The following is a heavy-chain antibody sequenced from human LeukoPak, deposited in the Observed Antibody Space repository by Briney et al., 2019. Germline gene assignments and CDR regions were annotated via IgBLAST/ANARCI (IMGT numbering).Heavy chain of an antibody. D-gene: IGHD3-10*01. J-gene: IGHJ4*02. CDR1: GFTFSSYS. CDR2: IRNDGAST. Sequence: GGSLRLSCAASGFTFSSYSMNWVRQAPGKGLEWVSRIRNDGASTNYADSVKGRFTISRDNAKNTLYLQMNSLRAEDTAVYYCARDRIKYSYGTGFDSWGQGTLVTVSS. CDR3: ARDRIKYSYGTGFDS. V-gene: IGHV3-74*01.